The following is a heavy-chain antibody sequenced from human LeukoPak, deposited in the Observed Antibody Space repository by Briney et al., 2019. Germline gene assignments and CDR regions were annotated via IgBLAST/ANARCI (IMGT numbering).Heavy chain of an antibody. V-gene: IGHV4-59*01. CDR1: GGSLSGFY. CDR2: VYYSGNT. Sequence: SETLSLTCTVSGGSLSGFYWSWVRQPPGKGLEWIGYVYYSGNTNYNPSLKSRVTISVDTSKNQFSLKLTSVTAADTAMYYCARGMGMSDYWGQGTLVTVSS. D-gene: IGHD1-26*01. J-gene: IGHJ4*02. CDR3: ARGMGMSDY.